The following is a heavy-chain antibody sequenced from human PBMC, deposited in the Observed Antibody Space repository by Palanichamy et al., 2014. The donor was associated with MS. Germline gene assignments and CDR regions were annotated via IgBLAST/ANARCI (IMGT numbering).Heavy chain of an antibody. J-gene: IGHJ3*02. Sequence: SGAEVKKPGASVKVSCKASGYTFTSYGISWVRQAPGQGLEWMGYISSYNGDTNYGQKVQGRVTMTTDTSASTAYMELRGLISDDTAVYYCARDRGYRPDTFDIWGQGTMVTVSS. CDR3: ARDRGYRPDTFDI. CDR2: ISSYNGDT. CDR1: GYTFTSYG. D-gene: IGHD3-22*01. V-gene: IGHV1-18*01.